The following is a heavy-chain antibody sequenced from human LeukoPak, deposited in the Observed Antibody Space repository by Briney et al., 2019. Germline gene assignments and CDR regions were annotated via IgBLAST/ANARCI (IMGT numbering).Heavy chain of an antibody. Sequence: QTGGSLRLSCAASGFTLSTNYMSWVRQAPGKGLEWVANIKQDGSEKYYVDSVKGRFTISRDNAQNSLYLQMNSLRVEDTAVYYCARFPSAMYSSGWPIGFDYWGQGTLVTVSS. CDR1: GFTLSTNY. V-gene: IGHV3-7*01. CDR2: IKQDGSEK. J-gene: IGHJ4*02. D-gene: IGHD6-19*01. CDR3: ARFPSAMYSSGWPIGFDY.